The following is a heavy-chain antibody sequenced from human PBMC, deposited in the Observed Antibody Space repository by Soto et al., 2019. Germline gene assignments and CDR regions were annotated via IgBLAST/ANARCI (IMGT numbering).Heavy chain of an antibody. V-gene: IGHV3-7*05. J-gene: IGHJ6*02. CDR3: ARSQSSSWSIYYYYGMDV. D-gene: IGHD6-13*01. CDR1: GFTFRNYW. CDR2: IKKDGSEK. Sequence: GGSLRLSCVASGFTFRNYWMTWVRQAPGKGLEWVANIKKDGSEKYYVDSVKGRFTISRDNADNSLYLQMNSLRAEDTAVYYCARSQSSSWSIYYYYGMDVWGQGTTVTVSS.